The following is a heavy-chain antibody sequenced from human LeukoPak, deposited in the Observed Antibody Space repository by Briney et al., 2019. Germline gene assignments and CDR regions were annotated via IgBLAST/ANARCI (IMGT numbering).Heavy chain of an antibody. V-gene: IGHV3-7*01. Sequence: GGSLRLSCAASGFTFSSYWMSWVRQAPGKGLEWVANIKQDGSEKYYVDSVKGRFTISRDNAKNSLYLQMNSLRAEDTAVRYCASVLRFLEWEAESYGMDVWGQGTTVTVSS. CDR1: GFTFSSYW. CDR2: IKQDGSEK. CDR3: ASVLRFLEWEAESYGMDV. D-gene: IGHD3-3*01. J-gene: IGHJ6*02.